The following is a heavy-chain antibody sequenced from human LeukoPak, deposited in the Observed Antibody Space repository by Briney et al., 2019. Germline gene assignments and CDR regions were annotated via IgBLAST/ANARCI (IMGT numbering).Heavy chain of an antibody. Sequence: GGSLRLSCAASGFTFSNYAMHWVRQAPGKGLEWVAVIPFDGSNKHYDDSVMGRFTISRNNSKNTLYLQMNSLRAEDTAVYYCAKDSPTYYYAIDVWGLGTTVTVSS. CDR3: AKDSPTYYYAIDV. CDR1: GFTFSNYA. V-gene: IGHV3-30*18. J-gene: IGHJ6*02. CDR2: IPFDGSNK.